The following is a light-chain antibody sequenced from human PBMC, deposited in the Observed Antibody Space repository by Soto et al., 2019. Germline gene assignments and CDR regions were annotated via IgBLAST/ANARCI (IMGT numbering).Light chain of an antibody. CDR2: EVS. Sequence: QSALTQPASVSGSPGQSITISCTGTSSDVGGYNYVSWYQQHPGKAPKLIIFEVSYRPSGISNRFSASKSGNTASLTISGLQAEDEADYYCSSYTSSSTLGVFGTGTKLTVL. V-gene: IGLV2-14*01. CDR3: SSYTSSSTLGV. CDR1: SSDVGGYNY. J-gene: IGLJ1*01.